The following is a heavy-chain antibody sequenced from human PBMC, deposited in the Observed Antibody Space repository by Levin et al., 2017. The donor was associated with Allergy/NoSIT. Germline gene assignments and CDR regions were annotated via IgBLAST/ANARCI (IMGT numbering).Heavy chain of an antibody. Sequence: GESLKISCAASGFQFSLYGMHWVRQAPGKGLEWVALIVFDGNDQYYADSVKGRFTISRENSKNTLYLQMSSLRENDTAIYYCAKRGYCSGNTCQSHDAIDVWGQGTLVMVSS. D-gene: IGHD2-15*01. CDR1: GFQFSLYG. V-gene: IGHV3-30*18. J-gene: IGHJ3*01. CDR3: AKRGYCSGNTCQSHDAIDV. CDR2: IVFDGNDQ.